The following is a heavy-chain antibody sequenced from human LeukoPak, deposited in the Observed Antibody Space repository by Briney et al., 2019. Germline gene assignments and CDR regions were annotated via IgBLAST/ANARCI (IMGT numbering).Heavy chain of an antibody. Sequence: RASVKVSCKASGYPFTDCYIHWVRQAPGQGLEWMGWINPHSGGTNYAQKFKGRITMTRDTSINTAYIGLARLRSDDAAVYFCARFNVDGATQVDYWGQGTLVTVSS. D-gene: IGHD1-26*01. CDR3: ARFNVDGATQVDY. CDR1: GYPFTDCY. J-gene: IGHJ4*02. CDR2: INPHSGGT. V-gene: IGHV1-2*02.